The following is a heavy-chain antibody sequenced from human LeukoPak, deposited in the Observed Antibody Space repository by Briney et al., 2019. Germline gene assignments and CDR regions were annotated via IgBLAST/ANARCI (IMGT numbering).Heavy chain of an antibody. V-gene: IGHV3-23*01. D-gene: IGHD2-15*01. CDR2: ISGSGGNT. Sequence: GGSLRLSCAASGFTFSSYAMSWVRQAPGEGLEWVSIISGSGGNTYYADSVKGRFTISRDNSKNTLYLQMNSLRAEDTAVYYCARGSYCSGGSCYSVTPKDFDYWGQGTLVTVSS. J-gene: IGHJ4*02. CDR3: ARGSYCSGGSCYSVTPKDFDY. CDR1: GFTFSSYA.